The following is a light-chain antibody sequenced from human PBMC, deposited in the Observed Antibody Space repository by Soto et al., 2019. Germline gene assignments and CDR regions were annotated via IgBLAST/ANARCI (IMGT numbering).Light chain of an antibody. Sequence: DIQMTQSPSSLSASVGDRVTITCRASQDISNYLNWYQQRPGKAPKLLIYDASNLERGVPSRFSGTRSGTHFTFAITSLQLEDVATYYCQQSDSLPITVGQGTRLEI. CDR3: QQSDSLPIT. V-gene: IGKV1-33*01. J-gene: IGKJ5*01. CDR1: QDISNY. CDR2: DAS.